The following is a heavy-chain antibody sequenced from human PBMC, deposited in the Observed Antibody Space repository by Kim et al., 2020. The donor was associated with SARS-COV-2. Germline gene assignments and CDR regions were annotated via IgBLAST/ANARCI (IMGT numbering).Heavy chain of an antibody. CDR3: ARVGFDI. J-gene: IGHJ3*02. Sequence: IFGTANYAQKFQGRVTITADESTSTAYMELSSLRSEDTAVYYCARVGFDIWGQGTMVTVSS. CDR2: IFGTA. V-gene: IGHV1-69*01.